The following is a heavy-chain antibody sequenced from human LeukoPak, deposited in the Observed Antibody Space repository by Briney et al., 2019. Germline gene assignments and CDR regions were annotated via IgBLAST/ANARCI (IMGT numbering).Heavy chain of an antibody. CDR1: GGSISSYY. CDR2: IYYSGST. D-gene: IGHD1-26*01. Sequence: SETLSLTCTVSGGSISSYYWSWIRQPPGKGLEWIGYIYYSGSTNYNPSLKSRVTISVDTSKNQFSLKLSSVTAADTAVYYCARVGPGIVGATAYYFDYWGQGTLVTVSS. CDR3: ARVGPGIVGATAYYFDY. J-gene: IGHJ4*02. V-gene: IGHV4-59*01.